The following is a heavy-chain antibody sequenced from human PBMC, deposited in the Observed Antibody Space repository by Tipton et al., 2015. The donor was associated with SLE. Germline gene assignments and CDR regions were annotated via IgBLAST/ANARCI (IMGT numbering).Heavy chain of an antibody. J-gene: IGHJ3*01. CDR1: GGSINNYY. Sequence: TLSLTCTVSGGSINNYYWSWIRQPPGKGLDWIGYISDSGSTNYNPSLKSRVTISVDKSKSQFSLRLNSVTAADTAVYYCARDRPGDRAFDFGAQVTLVSASS. V-gene: IGHV4-59*01. CDR3: ARDRPGDRAFDF. D-gene: IGHD7-27*01. CDR2: ISDSGST.